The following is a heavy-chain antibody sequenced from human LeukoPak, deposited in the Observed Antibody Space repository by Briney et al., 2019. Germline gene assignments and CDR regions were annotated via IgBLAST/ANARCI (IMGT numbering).Heavy chain of an antibody. CDR3: ARSPSNTGGFDY. CDR2: IYYSGST. V-gene: IGHV4-59*08. J-gene: IGHJ4*02. CDR1: GGSISSYY. Sequence: SETLSLTCTVSGGSISSYYWSWIRQPPGKGLEWIGYIYYSGSTNYNPSLKSRVTISVDTSKNQFSLKLSSVTAADTAVYYCARSPSNTGGFDYWGQGTLVTVSS. D-gene: IGHD3-16*01.